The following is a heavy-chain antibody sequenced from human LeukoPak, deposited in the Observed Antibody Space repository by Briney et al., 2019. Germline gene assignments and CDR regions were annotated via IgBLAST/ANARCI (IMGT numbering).Heavy chain of an antibody. V-gene: IGHV4-30-4*01. D-gene: IGHD6-13*01. J-gene: IGHJ5*02. CDR3: VRLRYSSSWSYNWFDP. CDR1: GGSISNGEYY. CDR2: IYYSGIT. Sequence: TSETLSLTCTVSGGSISNGEYYWSWIRQPPGKGLEWIGYIYYSGITYYNPSLKSRVTISVDTSKNQFSLKLSSVTAADTAVYYCVRLRYSSSWSYNWFDPWGQGTLVTVSS.